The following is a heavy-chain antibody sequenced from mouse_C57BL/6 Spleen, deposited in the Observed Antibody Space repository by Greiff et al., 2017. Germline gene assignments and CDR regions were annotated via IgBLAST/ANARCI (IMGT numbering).Heavy chain of an antibody. CDR1: GYTFTSYW. V-gene: IGHV1-61*01. D-gene: IGHD2-1*01. Sequence: VQLQQPGAELVRPGSSVKLSCKASGYTFTSYWMDWVKQRPGQGLEWIGNIYPSDSETPYNQKFKDKATLTVDQSSSTAYMQLSSLTSEDSAVYYCAREGGNYDFDYWGQGTTRTVSS. CDR3: AREGGNYDFDY. CDR2: IYPSDSET. J-gene: IGHJ2*01.